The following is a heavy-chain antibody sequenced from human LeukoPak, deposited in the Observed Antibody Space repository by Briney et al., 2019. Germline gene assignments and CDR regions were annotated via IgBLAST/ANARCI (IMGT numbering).Heavy chain of an antibody. V-gene: IGHV4-38-2*02. D-gene: IGHD3-10*01. J-gene: IGHJ3*02. CDR1: GYSISSGNY. CDR3: AKSNGYGLVDI. Sequence: SETLSLTCTVSGYSISSGNYWGWIRQPPGKGLEWIGSIYYSGSTYYNPSLKSRVTISADTSKNQFSLKLNSVTAADTAVYYCAKSNGYGLVDIWGQGTMVTVSS. CDR2: IYYSGST.